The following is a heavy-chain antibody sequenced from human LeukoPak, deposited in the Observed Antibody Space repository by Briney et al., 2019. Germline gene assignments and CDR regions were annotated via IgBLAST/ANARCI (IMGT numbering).Heavy chain of an antibody. CDR3: ARGVDYGEPFDY. V-gene: IGHV3-48*03. CDR2: ISSSGSTI. Sequence: GGSLRLSCAASGFTFSSYEMNWVRQAPGEGLEWVSYISSSGSTIYYADSVKGRFTISRDNAKNSLYLQMNSLRAEDTAVYYCARGVDYGEPFDYWGQGTLVTVSS. J-gene: IGHJ4*02. CDR1: GFTFSSYE. D-gene: IGHD4-17*01.